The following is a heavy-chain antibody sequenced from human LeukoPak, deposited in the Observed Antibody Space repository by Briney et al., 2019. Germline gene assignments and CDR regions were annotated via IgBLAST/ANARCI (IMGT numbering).Heavy chain of an antibody. J-gene: IGHJ4*02. CDR1: GYTFTGYY. CDR3: ARGGMAARPRDY. V-gene: IGHV1-2*02. D-gene: IGHD6-6*01. CDR2: INPHSGGT. Sequence: ASVKVSCKASGYTFTGYYVHCVRQAPGQGLEWMGWINPHSGGTNYAQKFQGRVTLTRDTSISTAYMDLSRLTSDDTAVYYCARGGMAARPRDYWGQGTLVTVSS.